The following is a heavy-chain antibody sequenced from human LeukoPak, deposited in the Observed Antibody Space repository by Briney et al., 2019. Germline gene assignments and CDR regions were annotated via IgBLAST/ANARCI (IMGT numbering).Heavy chain of an antibody. CDR3: ARDAGYYYGSRSSSDY. V-gene: IGHV3-21*01. Sequence: GGSLRLSCAASGFTFSSYSMNWVRQAPGKGLEWVSSISSSSSYIYYADSVKGRFTISRDNAKNSLYLQMNSLRAEDTAVYYCARDAGYYYGSRSSSDYWGQGTLVTVSS. CDR1: GFTFSSYS. D-gene: IGHD3-10*01. J-gene: IGHJ4*02. CDR2: ISSSSSYI.